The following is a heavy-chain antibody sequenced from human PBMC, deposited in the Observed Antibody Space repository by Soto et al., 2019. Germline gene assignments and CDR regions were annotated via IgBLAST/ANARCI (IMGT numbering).Heavy chain of an antibody. CDR3: VRDGTKTLRDWFDP. V-gene: IGHV4-4*07. J-gene: IGHJ5*02. D-gene: IGHD1-1*01. CDR2: IYATGTT. CDR1: GDSMSCLY. Sequence: SETVDRRCTVYGDSMSCLYGSWMRKNAGKGLEWIGRIYATGTTDYNPSLKSRVMMSVDTSKKQFSLKLRSVTAADTAVYYCVRDGTKTLRDWFDPWGQGISVTVSS.